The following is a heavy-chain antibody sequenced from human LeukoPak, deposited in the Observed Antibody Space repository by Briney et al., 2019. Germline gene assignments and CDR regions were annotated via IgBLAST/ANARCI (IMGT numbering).Heavy chain of an antibody. CDR2: INWNGGST. J-gene: IGHJ5*02. Sequence: GGSLRLSCAASGFTFDDYGMSWVRQAPGEGLEWVSGINWNGGSTGYADSVKGRFTISRDNAKNSLYLQMNSLRAEDTALYHCARGGENDYGDNWFDPWGQGTLVTVSS. CDR3: ARGGENDYGDNWFDP. CDR1: GFTFDDYG. D-gene: IGHD4-17*01. V-gene: IGHV3-20*01.